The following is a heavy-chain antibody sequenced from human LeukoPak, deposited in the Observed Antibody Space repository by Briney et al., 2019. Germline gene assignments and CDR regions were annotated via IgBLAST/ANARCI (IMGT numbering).Heavy chain of an antibody. CDR1: GFTFSSSV. CDR3: ARETGNYYFDF. CDR2: ISYDGRDK. V-gene: IGHV3-30*03. D-gene: IGHD1-7*01. J-gene: IGHJ4*02. Sequence: GGSLRLSCAASGFTFSSSVMPWVRQAPGKGLEWVAAISYDGRDKYFADSVKGRFTISRDNSKNTVDLQVNGLRAEDTAVYYCARETGNYYFDFWGQGTLVTVSS.